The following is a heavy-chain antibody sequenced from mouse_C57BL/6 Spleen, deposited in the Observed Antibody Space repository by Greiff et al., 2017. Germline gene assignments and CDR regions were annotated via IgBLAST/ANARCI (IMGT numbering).Heavy chain of an antibody. CDR3: ARDYYGSSYGRFAY. CDR1: GYTFTSYW. D-gene: IGHD1-1*01. Sequence: QVHVKQPGPELVKPGASVKLSCKASGYTFTSYWMHWVKQRPGQGLEWIGNINPSNGGTNYNEKFKSKATLTVDKSSSTAYMQLSSLTSEDSAVYYCARDYYGSSYGRFAYWGQGTLVTVSA. CDR2: INPSNGGT. V-gene: IGHV1-53*01. J-gene: IGHJ3*01.